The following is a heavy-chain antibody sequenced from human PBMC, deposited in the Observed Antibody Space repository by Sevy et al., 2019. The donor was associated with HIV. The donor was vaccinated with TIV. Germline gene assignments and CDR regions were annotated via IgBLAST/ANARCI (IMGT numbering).Heavy chain of an antibody. CDR2: IYYSGST. CDR3: ARQRYYYDSSGYYLSNWFDP. CDR1: GGSISSSSYY. D-gene: IGHD3-22*01. J-gene: IGHJ5*02. V-gene: IGHV4-39*01. Sequence: SETLSLTCTVSGGSISSSSYYWGWIRQPPGKGLEWIGSIYYSGSTYYNPSLKGRVTISVDTSKNQFSLKLSSVTAADTAVYYCARQRYYYDSSGYYLSNWFDPWGQGTLVTVSS.